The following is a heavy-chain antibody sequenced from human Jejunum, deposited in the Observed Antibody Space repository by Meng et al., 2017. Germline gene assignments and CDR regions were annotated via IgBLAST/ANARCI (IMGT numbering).Heavy chain of an antibody. CDR2: IHYIGSA. D-gene: IGHD3-22*01. J-gene: IGHJ4*02. V-gene: IGHV4-30-4*01. CDR3: ARERWEDYESRGFDS. CDR1: GGSISSDDYY. Sequence: QVQLQESGPGLVKPSQTLSLPCPVSGGSISSDDYYWSWLRQPPGKGLEWIGYIHYIGSAFYHPALKSRATVSVDTSKNQFSLELKSVTAADTALYYCARERWEDYESRGFDSWGQGTLVTVSS.